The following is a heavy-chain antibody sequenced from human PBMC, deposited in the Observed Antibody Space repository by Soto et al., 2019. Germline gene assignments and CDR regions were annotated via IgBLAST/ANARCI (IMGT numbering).Heavy chain of an antibody. Sequence: EGSLRLSCAASGFTFSTFAMHWVRQAPGKGLEWVALVSNDENKKDYADSVKGRFTISRDNSKNTLYLQMSSLRAEDTAMYYCARDGDTYGYFKADYWGQGTLVTVSS. CDR3: ARDGDTYGYFKADY. J-gene: IGHJ4*02. CDR1: GFTFSTFA. D-gene: IGHD5-18*01. CDR2: VSNDENKK. V-gene: IGHV3-30-3*01.